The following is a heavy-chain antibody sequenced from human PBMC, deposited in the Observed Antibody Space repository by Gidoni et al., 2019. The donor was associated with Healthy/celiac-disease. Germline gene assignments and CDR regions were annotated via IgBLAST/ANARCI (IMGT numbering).Heavy chain of an antibody. CDR3: ARDRAAAAGMS. Sequence: EVQLVESGGGLVQPGGSLRLSCAASGFTFSSYSMNWVRQAPGKGLEWVSYISSSSSTIYYADSVKGRFTISRDNAKNSLYLQMNSLRAEDTAVYYCARDRAAAAGMSWGQGTLVTVSS. CDR2: ISSSSSTI. V-gene: IGHV3-48*01. D-gene: IGHD6-13*01. CDR1: GFTFSSYS. J-gene: IGHJ5*02.